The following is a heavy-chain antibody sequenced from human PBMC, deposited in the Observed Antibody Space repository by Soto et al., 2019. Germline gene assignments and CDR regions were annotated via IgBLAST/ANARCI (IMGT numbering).Heavy chain of an antibody. V-gene: IGHV5-10-1*01. CDR1: GYSFTSYW. CDR2: IDPSDSYT. Sequence: GESLKISCKGSGYSFTSYWISWVRQMPGKGLEWMGRIDPSDSYTNYSPSFQGHVTISADKSISTAYLQWSSLKASDTAVYYCARPDGAKYSSSWHAHDYWGQGTLVTVSS. CDR3: ARPDGAKYSSSWHAHDY. D-gene: IGHD6-13*01. J-gene: IGHJ4*02.